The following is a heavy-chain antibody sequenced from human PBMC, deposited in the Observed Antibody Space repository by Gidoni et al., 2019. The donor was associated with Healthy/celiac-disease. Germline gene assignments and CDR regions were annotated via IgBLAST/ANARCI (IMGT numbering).Heavy chain of an antibody. D-gene: IGHD2-2*01. CDR3: AKDLFDGVVDDAFDI. CDR2: ISWNSGSI. CDR1: GFTFDDYA. J-gene: IGHJ3*02. Sequence: EVQLVESGGGLVQPGRSLRLSCAASGFTFDDYAMHWFRQAPGKGLEWVSGISWNSGSIGYADSVKGRFTISRDNAKNSLYLQMNSLRAEDTALYYCAKDLFDGVVDDAFDIWGQGTMVTVSS. V-gene: IGHV3-9*01.